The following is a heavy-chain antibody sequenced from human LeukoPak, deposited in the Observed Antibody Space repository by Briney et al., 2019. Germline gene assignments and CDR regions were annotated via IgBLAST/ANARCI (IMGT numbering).Heavy chain of an antibody. V-gene: IGHV3-30*03. Sequence: PGRSLRLSCAASGFTFSSYGMHWVRQAPGKGLEWVAVISYDGSNKYYADSVKGRFTISRDNSKNTLYLQMNSLRAADTAVYYCAREGSWTDYWGQGTLVTASS. J-gene: IGHJ4*02. CDR3: AREGSWTDY. CDR2: ISYDGSNK. CDR1: GFTFSSYG. D-gene: IGHD6-13*01.